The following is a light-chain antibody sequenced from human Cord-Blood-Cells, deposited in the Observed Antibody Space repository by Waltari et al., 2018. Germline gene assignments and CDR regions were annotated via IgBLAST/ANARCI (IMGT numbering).Light chain of an antibody. V-gene: IGLV2-14*01. CDR2: DVS. J-gene: IGLJ1*01. CDR1: MRDVGGYNY. Sequence: SDLPQPASVSGSPGKSTTISCTGTMRDVGGYNYDPGYQQHPGKAPKLMIYDVSNRPSGVSKRFSGSKSGNTASLTISGLQAEDEADYYCSSYTSSSTLYVFGTGTKVTVL. CDR3: SSYTSSSTLYV.